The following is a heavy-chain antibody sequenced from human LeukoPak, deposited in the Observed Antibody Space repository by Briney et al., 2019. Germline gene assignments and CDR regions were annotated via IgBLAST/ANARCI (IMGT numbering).Heavy chain of an antibody. D-gene: IGHD6-13*01. V-gene: IGHV1-46*01. J-gene: IGHJ4*02. Sequence: ASVKVSCKASGYTFTNYYMHWVRRAPGQGLEWMGIINPSGGSTSYAQKFQGRVTMTRDMSTSTVYMELSSLRSEDTAVYYCARARAAAGTLFDYWGQGTLVTVSS. CDR1: GYTFTNYY. CDR3: ARARAAAGTLFDY. CDR2: INPSGGST.